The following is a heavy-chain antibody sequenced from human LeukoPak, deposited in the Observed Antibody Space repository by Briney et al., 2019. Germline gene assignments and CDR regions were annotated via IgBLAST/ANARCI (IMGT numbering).Heavy chain of an antibody. J-gene: IGHJ4*02. D-gene: IGHD3-3*01. CDR1: GFAFSSYS. Sequence: GGSLRLSCAASGFAFSSYSMNWVRQAPGKGLEWVSSISSSSYIYYADSVKGRFTISRDNAKNSLYLQMNSLRAEDTAVYYCARDRRTIFGVARSPRWWSIFDYWGQGTLVTVSS. CDR3: ARDRRTIFGVARSPRWWSIFDY. V-gene: IGHV3-21*04. CDR2: ISSSSYI.